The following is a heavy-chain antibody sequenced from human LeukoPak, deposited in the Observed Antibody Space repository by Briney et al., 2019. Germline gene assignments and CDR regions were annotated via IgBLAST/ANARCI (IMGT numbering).Heavy chain of an antibody. CDR1: GFTFDDYA. D-gene: IGHD3-10*01. CDR2: ISWNSGSI. J-gene: IGHJ4*02. Sequence: GGSLRLSCAASGFTFDDYAMHWVRQAPGKGLEWVSGISWNSGSIGYADSMKGRFTISRDNAKNSLYLQMNSLRAEDTALYYCAKEGSHYYGSGSGFDYWGQGTLVTVSS. CDR3: AKEGSHYYGSGSGFDY. V-gene: IGHV3-9*01.